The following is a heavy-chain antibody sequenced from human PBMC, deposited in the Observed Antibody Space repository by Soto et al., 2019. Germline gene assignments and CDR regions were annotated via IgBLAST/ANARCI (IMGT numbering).Heavy chain of an antibody. Sequence: PSETLSLTCTVSGDSLRSSYHYLGWIRQSPGKGLEWIGSIYYTGNTYYNPSLKSRVSISVDMATKEISLRLRDESVADTAVYYCVRVEMYAGEFTHNFASWGQGALVT. CDR2: IYYTGNT. CDR1: GDSLRSSYHY. V-gene: IGHV4-39*01. CDR3: VRVEMYAGEFTHNFAS. D-gene: IGHD2-8*01. J-gene: IGHJ4*02.